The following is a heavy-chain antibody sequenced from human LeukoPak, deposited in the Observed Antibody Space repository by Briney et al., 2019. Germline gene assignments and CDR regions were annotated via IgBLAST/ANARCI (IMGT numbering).Heavy chain of an antibody. V-gene: IGHV4-39*07. J-gene: IGHJ6*03. Sequence: PSETLSLTCTVSGGSISTITYYWGWIRQPPGKGLEWVGHMYYRGNTFYNPSLKSRVVISVDTSKNQFSLKLTSVTAADTAVYYCARDISVTTPYYYSYMDVWGKGTTVTVSS. CDR1: GGSISTITYY. D-gene: IGHD4-17*01. CDR2: MYYRGNT. CDR3: ARDISVTTPYYYSYMDV.